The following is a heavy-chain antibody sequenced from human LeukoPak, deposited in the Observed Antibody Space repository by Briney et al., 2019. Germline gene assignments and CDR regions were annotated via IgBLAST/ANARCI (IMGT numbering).Heavy chain of an antibody. D-gene: IGHD3-22*01. V-gene: IGHV1-2*02. Sequence: ASVKVSCKASGYTFTGYYMHWVRQAPGQGFEWMGWINVNNGDTRYAQKFQGRVTVTRDTSVSTAYMEVSRLRSDDTAVYYCATGHNYYDSSGYYSGDAFDIWGQGTMVTVS. CDR2: INVNNGDT. J-gene: IGHJ3*02. CDR1: GYTFTGYY. CDR3: ATGHNYYDSSGYYSGDAFDI.